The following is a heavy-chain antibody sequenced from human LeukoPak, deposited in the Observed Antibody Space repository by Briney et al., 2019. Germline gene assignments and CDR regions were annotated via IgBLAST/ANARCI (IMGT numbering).Heavy chain of an antibody. V-gene: IGHV3-48*04. J-gene: IGHJ3*02. CDR1: GFTFNNYW. D-gene: IGHD2-2*01. Sequence: PPGGSLRLSCVASGFTFNNYWMNWVRQAPGKGLEWVSYISTSGNTIYYADSVKGRFTISRDNAKNSLYLQMNSLRAEDTAVYYCARDTIVVVPAARDAFDIWGQGTKVTVSS. CDR2: ISTSGNTI. CDR3: ARDTIVVVPAARDAFDI.